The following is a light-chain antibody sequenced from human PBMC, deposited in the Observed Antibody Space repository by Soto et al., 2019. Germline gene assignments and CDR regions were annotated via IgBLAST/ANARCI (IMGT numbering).Light chain of an antibody. CDR3: LQHKSYPWT. CDR2: DAS. V-gene: IGKV1-17*01. J-gene: IGKJ1*01. CDR1: LDIRND. Sequence: DIQVTQSPSSLSASVGDRVSITCRASLDIRNDLDWYQQKPGKAPKRLIYDASTLQSGVPSRFSGAGSGAEFTLTINGLQSEEFATYFCLQHKSYPWTVGQGTKVDIK.